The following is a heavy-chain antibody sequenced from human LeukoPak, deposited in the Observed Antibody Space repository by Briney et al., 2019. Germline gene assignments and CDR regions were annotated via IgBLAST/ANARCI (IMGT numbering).Heavy chain of an antibody. J-gene: IGHJ4*02. CDR3: ARGDIAAAGTDY. D-gene: IGHD6-13*01. CDR2: MNPNSGNT. Sequence: ASVKVSCKASRYTFTSYEINWVRQATGQGGEWMGWMNPNSGNTGYAQKFQGRVTITRNTSISTAYMELNRLRSEGTAVYYCARGDIAAAGTDYWGQGTLVTVSS. CDR1: RYTFTSYE. V-gene: IGHV1-8*03.